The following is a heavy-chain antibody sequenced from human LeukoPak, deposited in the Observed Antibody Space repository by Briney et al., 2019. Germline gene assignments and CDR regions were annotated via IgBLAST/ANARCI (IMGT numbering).Heavy chain of an antibody. D-gene: IGHD3-3*01. CDR3: AKSDFWSGYYYFDY. J-gene: IGHJ4*02. CDR1: GFTFSSYA. CDR2: ISGSGGST. Sequence: GGSLRLSCAASGFTFSSYAMNWVRQAPGKGLEWVSGISGSGGSTYCADSVKGRFTISRDNSKNTLYLQMNSLRAEDTAVYYCAKSDFWSGYYYFDYWGQGTLVTVSS. V-gene: IGHV3-23*01.